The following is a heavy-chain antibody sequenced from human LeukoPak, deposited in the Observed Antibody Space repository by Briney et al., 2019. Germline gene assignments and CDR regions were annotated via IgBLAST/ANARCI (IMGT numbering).Heavy chain of an antibody. D-gene: IGHD3-9*01. CDR3: ARDYFDWLLGAPDY. J-gene: IGHJ4*02. Sequence: VASVKVSCKASGYTFTDYYIHWVRQPPGQGLEWMGWINPNSGATNYAQKFQGRVTMTRDTSISTAYMELSRLRSDDTAVYYCARDYFDWLLGAPDYWGQGTLVTVSS. CDR2: INPNSGAT. V-gene: IGHV1-2*02. CDR1: GYTFTDYY.